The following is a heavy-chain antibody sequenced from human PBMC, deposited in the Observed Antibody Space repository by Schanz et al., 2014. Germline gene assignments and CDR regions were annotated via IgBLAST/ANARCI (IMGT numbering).Heavy chain of an antibody. CDR2: IYSRGGT. J-gene: IGHJ5*02. CDR1: GFNVGNNY. Sequence: EVQLEVSGGGLVQPGGSLRLSCEASGFNVGNNYMSWVRQPPGKGLECISIIYSRGGTFHADSVKGRFTISRDKSKNTLYLERNSLRAEDTAVYYCASRSVYDPTWGQGSLVTVS. D-gene: IGHD2-8*01. CDR3: ASRSVYDPT. V-gene: IGHV3-66*01.